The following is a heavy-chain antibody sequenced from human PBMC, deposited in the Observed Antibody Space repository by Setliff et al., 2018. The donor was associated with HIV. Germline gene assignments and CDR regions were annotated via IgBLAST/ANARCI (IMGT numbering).Heavy chain of an antibody. J-gene: IGHJ6*03. V-gene: IGHV1-69*13. CDR3: ASAYDYYMDV. CDR2: IIPMFGTT. Sequence: SVKVSCKASGVTFRRFAFSWVRQAPGQGLEWMGGIIPMFGTTNYAQKFQGRVTITADESTSTVYMELTSLRFEDTAVYYCASAYDYYMDVWGKGTTVTVSS. CDR1: GVTFRRFA.